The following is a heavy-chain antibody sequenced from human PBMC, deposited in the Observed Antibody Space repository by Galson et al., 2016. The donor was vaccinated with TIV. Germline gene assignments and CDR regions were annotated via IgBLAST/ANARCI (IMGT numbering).Heavy chain of an antibody. J-gene: IGHJ3*02. CDR1: GFSFSNFG. Sequence: SLRLSCAVSGFSFSNFGMNWVRQAPGKGLEWVSGISGSGTHTYFADSVKGRFTISRDNSNYIVFLQMNSLRADDTAKYYCAKVISSGSYSHGDASDIWGQGTMVTVSS. CDR2: ISGSGTHT. CDR3: AKVISSGSYSHGDASDI. D-gene: IGHD3-10*01. V-gene: IGHV3-23*01.